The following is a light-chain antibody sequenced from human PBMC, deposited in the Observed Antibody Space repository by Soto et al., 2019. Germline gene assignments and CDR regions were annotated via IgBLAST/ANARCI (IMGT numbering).Light chain of an antibody. CDR3: QQYNNWPPIT. V-gene: IGKV3-11*01. Sequence: EIVLTQSPATLSLSPGDRAVLSCRASQSVSRSLTWYQHKPGQAPRLLIYDASTRATGIPRRFSGSGSGTDFTLTISSLEPEDFAVYYCQQYNNWPPITFGQGTRLEIK. J-gene: IGKJ5*01. CDR1: QSVSRS. CDR2: DAS.